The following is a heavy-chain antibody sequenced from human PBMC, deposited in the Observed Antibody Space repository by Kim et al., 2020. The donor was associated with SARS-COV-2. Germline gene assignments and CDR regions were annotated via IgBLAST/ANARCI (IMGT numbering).Heavy chain of an antibody. D-gene: IGHD5-12*01. Sequence: PPIQGTVTISADKSTSTAYLQWSSLKASDTAMYYCASFKWLRSEGFDYWGQGTLVTVSS. J-gene: IGHJ4*02. V-gene: IGHV5-10-1*01. CDR3: ASFKWLRSEGFDY.